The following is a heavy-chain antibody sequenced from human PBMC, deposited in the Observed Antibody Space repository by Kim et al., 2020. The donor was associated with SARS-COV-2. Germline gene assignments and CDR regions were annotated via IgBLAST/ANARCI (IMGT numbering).Heavy chain of an antibody. D-gene: IGHD3-10*01. CDR3: TSGPLWFGELSTPPLGY. J-gene: IGHJ4*02. CDR2: IRSKAYGGTT. Sequence: GGSLRLSCTASGFTFGDYAMSWFRQAPGKGLEWVGFIRSKAYGGTTEYAASVKGRFTISRDDSKSIAYLQMNSLKTEDTAVYYCTSGPLWFGELSTPPLGYWGQGTLVTVSS. V-gene: IGHV3-49*03. CDR1: GFTFGDYA.